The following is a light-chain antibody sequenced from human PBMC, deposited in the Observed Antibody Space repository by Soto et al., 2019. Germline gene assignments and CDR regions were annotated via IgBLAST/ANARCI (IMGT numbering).Light chain of an antibody. CDR2: GAS. CDR1: QSVSSSY. V-gene: IGKV3-20*01. Sequence: EIVLTQSPGTLSLSPGERATLSCRASQSVSSSYLAWYQQKPGQATRLLISGASSRATGIPDRFSGSGSGTDFTLTISRLEPEDFAVYYCQQYGSSPWTFGQGTKVEIK. J-gene: IGKJ1*01. CDR3: QQYGSSPWT.